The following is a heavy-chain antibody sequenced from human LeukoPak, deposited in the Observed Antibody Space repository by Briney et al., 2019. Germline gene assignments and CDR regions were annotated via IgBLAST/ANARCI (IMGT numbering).Heavy chain of an antibody. D-gene: IGHD5-24*01. CDR2: ITGSGVST. CDR1: GFTFSNYA. J-gene: IGHJ5*02. CDR3: ARGRWLQLRWFDP. V-gene: IGHV3-23*01. Sequence: PGGSLRLSCAASGFTFSNYAMSWVRQAPGKGLEWVSAITGSGVSTYYADSVKGRFTISRDNSKNTLYLQMNSLRAEDTAVYYCARGRWLQLRWFDPWGQGTLVTVSS.